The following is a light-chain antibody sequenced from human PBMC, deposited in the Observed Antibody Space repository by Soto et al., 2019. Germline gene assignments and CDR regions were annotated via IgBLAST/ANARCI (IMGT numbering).Light chain of an antibody. CDR3: CSYAGSYTRV. V-gene: IGLV2-11*01. CDR1: SSDVGGYDL. Sequence: QSVLTQPRSVSGSPGHSVTISCTGTSSDVGGYDLVSWYQQHPDKAPKLMIYDVNKRPSGVPDRFSGSKSGNTASLTISGLQAEDEADYYCCSYAGSYTRVFGGGTKVTVL. J-gene: IGLJ3*02. CDR2: DVN.